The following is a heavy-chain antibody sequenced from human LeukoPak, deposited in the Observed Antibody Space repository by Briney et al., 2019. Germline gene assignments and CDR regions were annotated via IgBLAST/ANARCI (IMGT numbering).Heavy chain of an antibody. D-gene: IGHD6-19*01. J-gene: IGHJ4*02. Sequence: GGSLRLSCAASGFTFSSYSMNWVRQAPGKGLEWVSSISSSSSYIYYADSVKGRFTISRDNAKNSLYPQMNSLRAEDTAVYYCARQIAVAGTRSFDYWGQGTLVTVSS. CDR1: GFTFSSYS. CDR3: ARQIAVAGTRSFDY. V-gene: IGHV3-21*01. CDR2: ISSSSSYI.